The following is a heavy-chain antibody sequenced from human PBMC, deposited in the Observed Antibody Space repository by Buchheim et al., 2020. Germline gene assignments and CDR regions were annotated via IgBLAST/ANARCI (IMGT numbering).Heavy chain of an antibody. CDR3: ARGIGTSSNYYYGMDV. V-gene: IGHV3-30-3*01. Sequence: QVQLVESGGGVVQPGRSLRLSCAASGFTFSSYAMHWVRQAPGKGLEWVAVISYAGSNKYYADSVKGRFTISRDNSKNTLYLQMNSLRAEDMAVYYCARGIGTSSNYYYGMDVWGQGTT. D-gene: IGHD2-2*01. J-gene: IGHJ6*02. CDR2: ISYAGSNK. CDR1: GFTFSSYA.